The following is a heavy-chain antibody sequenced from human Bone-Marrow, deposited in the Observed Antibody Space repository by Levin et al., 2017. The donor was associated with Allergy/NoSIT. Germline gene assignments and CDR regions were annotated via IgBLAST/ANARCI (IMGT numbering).Heavy chain of an antibody. J-gene: IGHJ4*02. Sequence: PGGSLRLSCAASGFTFQHYAMSWVRQAPGKGLEWVSAISGSGDKTFYRESVKGRFTISRDNSKNTLHLQMNSLTTEDTALYYCAKGVNPLHPYHFDSWGQGTQVTVST. CDR3: AKGVNPLHPYHFDS. V-gene: IGHV3-23*01. CDR1: GFTFQHYA. CDR2: ISGSGDKT. D-gene: IGHD3-10*01.